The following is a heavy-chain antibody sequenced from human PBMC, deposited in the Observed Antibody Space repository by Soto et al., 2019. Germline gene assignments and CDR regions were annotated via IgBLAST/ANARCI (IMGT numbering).Heavy chain of an antibody. D-gene: IGHD3-22*01. CDR1: GFTFSSYG. V-gene: IGHV3-33*01. Sequence: GGSLRLSCAASGFTFSSYGMHWVRQAPGKGLEWVAVIWYDGSNKYYADSVKGRFTISRDNSKNTLYLQMNSLRAEDTAVYYCAREGGADYYDSSGYYYYFDYWGQGTLVTISS. CDR3: AREGGADYYDSSGYYYYFDY. CDR2: IWYDGSNK. J-gene: IGHJ4*02.